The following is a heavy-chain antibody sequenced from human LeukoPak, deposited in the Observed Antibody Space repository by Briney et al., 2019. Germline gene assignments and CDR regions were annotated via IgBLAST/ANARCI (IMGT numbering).Heavy chain of an antibody. CDR1: GFTFSSYG. J-gene: IGHJ4*02. CDR3: ARDGLYSSSSYYFDY. V-gene: IGHV3-33*01. D-gene: IGHD6-6*01. Sequence: GGSLRLSCAACGFTFSSYGVHWVRQAPGKGLEWVAVIWYDGSNKYYADSVKGRFTISRDNSKNTLYLQMNSLRAEDTAVYYCARDGLYSSSSYYFDYWGQGTLVTVSS. CDR2: IWYDGSNK.